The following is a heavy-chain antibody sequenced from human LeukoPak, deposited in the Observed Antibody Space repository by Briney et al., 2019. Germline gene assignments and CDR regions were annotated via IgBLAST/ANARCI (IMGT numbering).Heavy chain of an antibody. Sequence: SQTLSLTCTVSGGSISSGGYYWSWIRQPPGKGLEWIGYIYHSGSTYYNPSLKSRVTISVDTSKNQFSLKLSSVTAADTAVYYCARPALYGSGSPYYYYGMDVWGQGTTVTVSS. V-gene: IGHV4-30-2*01. CDR3: ARPALYGSGSPYYYYGMDV. J-gene: IGHJ6*02. D-gene: IGHD3-10*01. CDR2: IYHSGST. CDR1: GGSISSGGYY.